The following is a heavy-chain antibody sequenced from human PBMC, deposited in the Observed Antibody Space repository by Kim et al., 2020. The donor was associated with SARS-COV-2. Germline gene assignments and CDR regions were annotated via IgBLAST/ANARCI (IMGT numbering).Heavy chain of an antibody. V-gene: IGHV1-18*01. CDR3: ARDGLIASGADY. J-gene: IGHJ4*02. CDR2: IRTYDGDT. CDR1: GYTFTNYG. D-gene: IGHD6-13*01. Sequence: ASVKVSCKTSGYTFTNYGISWVRQAPGQGLEWMGWIRTYDGDTNYAQKLHGRVTMTIDTSTSTAYMELRTLRSDDTAVYYCARDGLIASGADYWGQGTLV.